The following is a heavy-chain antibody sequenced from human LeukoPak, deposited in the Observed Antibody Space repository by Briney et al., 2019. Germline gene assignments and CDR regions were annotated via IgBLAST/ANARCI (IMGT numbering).Heavy chain of an antibody. CDR1: GFTFSSYE. V-gene: IGHV3-23*01. CDR2: ISGSGGST. Sequence: PGGSLRLSCAASGFTFSSYEMNWVRQAPGKGLEWVSAISGSGGSTYYADSVKGRFTISRDNSKNTLYLQMNSLRAEDTAVYYCAKDPYGDYEYYFDYWGQGTLVTVSS. D-gene: IGHD4-17*01. J-gene: IGHJ4*02. CDR3: AKDPYGDYEYYFDY.